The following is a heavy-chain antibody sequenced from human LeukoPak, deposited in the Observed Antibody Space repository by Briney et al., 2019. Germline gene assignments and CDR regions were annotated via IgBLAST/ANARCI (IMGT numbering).Heavy chain of an antibody. D-gene: IGHD4-17*01. CDR1: GFTFDDYA. CDR2: ISWNSGSI. Sequence: GGSLRLSCAASGFTFDDYAMHWVRQAPGKGLEWVSGISWNSGSIGYADSVKGRFTISRDNAKNSLYLQMNSLRAEDMALYYCAKGAYPYGDYFGPYYFDYWGQGTLVTVSS. J-gene: IGHJ4*02. V-gene: IGHV3-9*03. CDR3: AKGAYPYGDYFGPYYFDY.